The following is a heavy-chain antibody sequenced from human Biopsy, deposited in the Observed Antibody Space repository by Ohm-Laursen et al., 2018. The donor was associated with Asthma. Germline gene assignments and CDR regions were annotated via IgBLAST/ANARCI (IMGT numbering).Heavy chain of an antibody. CDR2: IYHSGST. CDR3: ARVKDGYNFDY. CDR1: GGSISSGGYY. V-gene: IGHV4-30-2*01. Sequence: TLSLTCTVSGGSISSGGYYWSWIRQPPGKGLEWIGYIYHSGSTYYNPSLKSRVTISVDRSKNQLSLKLSSVTAADTAVYYCARVKDGYNFDYWGQGTLVTVSS. J-gene: IGHJ4*02. D-gene: IGHD5-24*01.